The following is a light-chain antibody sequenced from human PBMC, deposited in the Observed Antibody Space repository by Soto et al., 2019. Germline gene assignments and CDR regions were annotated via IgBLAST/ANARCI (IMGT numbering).Light chain of an antibody. CDR1: QSVGSN. Sequence: EIVMTQSPATLSVSPGERATLSCRASQSVGSNLAWYQQKPGQAPRLLIYTTFTRATGIPARFSGSGSGTEFSLTISSLQSEDFAVYYCQQSNNWPWTFGQGTKVDI. CDR2: TTF. J-gene: IGKJ1*01. V-gene: IGKV3-15*01. CDR3: QQSNNWPWT.